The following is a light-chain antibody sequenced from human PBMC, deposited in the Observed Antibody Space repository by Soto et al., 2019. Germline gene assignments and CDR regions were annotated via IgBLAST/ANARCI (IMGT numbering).Light chain of an antibody. Sequence: EXVMMQFPAILSVSPGERATLSCRASQSVSSNLAWYQQKPGQAPRLLIYGASTRATGIPARFSGSGSGTEFTLTISSLQSEDFAVYYCQQYNNWPPLTFGGGTKVDIK. CDR1: QSVSSN. CDR3: QQYNNWPPLT. J-gene: IGKJ4*01. V-gene: IGKV3-15*01. CDR2: GAS.